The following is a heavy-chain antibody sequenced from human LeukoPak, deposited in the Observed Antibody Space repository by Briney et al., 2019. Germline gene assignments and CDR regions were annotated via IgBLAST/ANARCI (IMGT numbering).Heavy chain of an antibody. CDR3: ARREAARPFFDY. CDR1: GGSISSSNW. V-gene: IGHV4-4*02. CDR2: IHHSGST. D-gene: IGHD6-6*01. J-gene: IGHJ4*02. Sequence: SETLSLTCAVSGGSISSSNWWSWVRQPPGKGLEWIGEIHHSGSTNYNPSLKSRVTISVDKSKNQFSLKLSSVTAADTAVYYCARREAARPFFDYWGQGTLVTVSS.